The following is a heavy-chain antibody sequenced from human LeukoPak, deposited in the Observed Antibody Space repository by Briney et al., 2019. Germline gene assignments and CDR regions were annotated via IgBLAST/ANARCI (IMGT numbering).Heavy chain of an antibody. Sequence: SVXXSXXASXYTXXSNYXHXXRQAPGQGLEWMGMIYPRDGSTSYAQKFQGRVTVTRDTSTSTVHMELSGLRSEDTAVYYCARDQEGFDYWGQGTLVTVSS. V-gene: IGHV1-46*01. J-gene: IGHJ4*02. CDR1: XYTXXSNY. CDR3: ARDQEGFDY. CDR2: IYPRDGST.